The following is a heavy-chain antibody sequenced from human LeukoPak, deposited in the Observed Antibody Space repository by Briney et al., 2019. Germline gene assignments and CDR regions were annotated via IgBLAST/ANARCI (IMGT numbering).Heavy chain of an antibody. V-gene: IGHV3-30*02. CDR2: IRYDGINE. Sequence: QPGGSLRLSCAASGFTFSSYSMNWVRQAPGKGLEWVALIRYDGINEYYADSVKGRFTISRDNSKNTVYLQMSSLRAEDTAVYYCAKGYSSSWQGRWVEDYWGQGTLVTVSS. CDR1: GFTFSSYS. D-gene: IGHD6-13*01. CDR3: AKGYSSSWQGRWVEDY. J-gene: IGHJ4*02.